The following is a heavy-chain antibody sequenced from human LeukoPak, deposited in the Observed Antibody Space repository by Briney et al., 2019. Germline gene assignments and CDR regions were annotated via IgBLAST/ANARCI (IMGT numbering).Heavy chain of an antibody. J-gene: IGHJ4*02. CDR3: ARRGEDSSGWYGGAPYYFDY. CDR1: GYIFTSYW. CDR2: IDPSDSYT. V-gene: IGHV5-10-1*01. D-gene: IGHD6-19*01. Sequence: GESLKISCKGSGYIFTSYWISWVRQLPGKGLEWMGRIDPSDSYTNYSPSFQGHVTISADKSISTAYLQWSSLKASDTAMYYCARRGEDSSGWYGGAPYYFDYWGQGTLVTVSS.